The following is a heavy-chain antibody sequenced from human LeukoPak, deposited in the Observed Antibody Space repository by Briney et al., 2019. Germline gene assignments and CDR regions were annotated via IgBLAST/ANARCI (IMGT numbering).Heavy chain of an antibody. V-gene: IGHV4-61*01. CDR3: ARSGSYFYYNGMDV. CDR1: GGSVSSGSYY. CDR2: IYYSGST. Sequence: SETLSLTCTVSGGSVSSGSYYWSWIRQPPGKGLEWIGYIYYSGSTNYNPSLKSRVTISVDTSKNQFSLKLSSVTAADTAVYYCARSGSYFYYNGMDVWGLGTTVTVSS. D-gene: IGHD1-26*01. J-gene: IGHJ6*02.